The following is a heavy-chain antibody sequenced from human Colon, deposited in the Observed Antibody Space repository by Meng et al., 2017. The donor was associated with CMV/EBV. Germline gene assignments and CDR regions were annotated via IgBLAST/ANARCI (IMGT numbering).Heavy chain of an antibody. CDR3: AHKSLPAAFFDY. Sequence: ITLKESGPTLVQPTQTLTLTCTFSGFSLNTYEVGVGWFRQPPGKAPEWLALIYWDDDKRYRSSLGNRLTLTHDASKNQVVLTMTDMDPVDTATYYCAHKSLPAAFFDYWSQGTLVTVSS. V-gene: IGHV2-5*02. CDR1: GFSLNTYEVG. CDR2: IYWDDDK. J-gene: IGHJ4*02. D-gene: IGHD2-2*01.